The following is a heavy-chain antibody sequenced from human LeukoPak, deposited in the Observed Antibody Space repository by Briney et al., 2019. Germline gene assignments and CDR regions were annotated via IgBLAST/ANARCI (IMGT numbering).Heavy chain of an antibody. D-gene: IGHD2-15*01. Sequence: GASVKVSCKASGFTFTSSAAQWVRQARGQRLEWIGWIVVGSGNTNYAQKFQERVTITRDMSTSTAYMELSSLRSEDTAVYYCAAPPYCSGGSCYELGYDYWGQGTLVTVSS. CDR2: IVVGSGNT. CDR3: AAPPYCSGGSCYELGYDY. CDR1: GFTFTSSA. V-gene: IGHV1-58*01. J-gene: IGHJ4*02.